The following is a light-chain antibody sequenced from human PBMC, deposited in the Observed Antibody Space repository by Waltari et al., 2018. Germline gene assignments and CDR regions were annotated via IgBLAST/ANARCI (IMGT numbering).Light chain of an antibody. CDR1: SSNLGTNN. V-gene: IGLV1-44*01. CDR3: AAWDDNVNGVV. J-gene: IGLJ3*02. CDR2: SKD. Sequence: QSVLAQPPSASATPGQRVSISCSGSSSNLGTNNVKLYQQFPGTAPKLLIHSKDDRPSGVPDRFTGSKSGTSASLAISGLQSEDEADYYCAAWDDNVNGVVFGGGTKLTVL.